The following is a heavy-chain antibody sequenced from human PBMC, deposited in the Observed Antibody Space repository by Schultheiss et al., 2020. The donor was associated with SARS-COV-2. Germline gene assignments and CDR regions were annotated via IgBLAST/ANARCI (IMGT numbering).Heavy chain of an antibody. Sequence: GGSLRLSCAASGFTFSSYAMNWVRQAPGKGLEWVSYISSSSSYTNYADSVKGRFTISRENAKNSLYLQMNSLRVGDTAVYYCARWNLGFDPWGQGTLVTVSS. CDR1: GFTFSSYA. CDR3: ARWNLGFDP. D-gene: IGHD1-1*01. V-gene: IGHV3-21*05. J-gene: IGHJ5*02. CDR2: ISSSSSYT.